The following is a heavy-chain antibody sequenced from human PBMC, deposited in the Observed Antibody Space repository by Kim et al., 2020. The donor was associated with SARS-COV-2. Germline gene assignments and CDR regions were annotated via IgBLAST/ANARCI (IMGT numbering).Heavy chain of an antibody. Sequence: DSVKARCTIARDNAKNTLYLKMNSMRAEATAVYYCARDGDRGNVGGGFDYWGQGTLVTVSS. J-gene: IGHJ4*02. CDR3: ARDGDRGNVGGGFDY. V-gene: IGHV3-74*01. D-gene: IGHD2-21*02.